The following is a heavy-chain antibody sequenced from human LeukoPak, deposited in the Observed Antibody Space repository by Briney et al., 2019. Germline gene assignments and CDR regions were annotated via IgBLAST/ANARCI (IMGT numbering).Heavy chain of an antibody. J-gene: IGHJ4*02. CDR3: ARVSLFPGYGAFDY. V-gene: IGHV1-18*01. Sequence: GASVKVSCKASGYTFTGYDISWVRQAPEQGLEWMGWISSSNGNTNYAQKLQGRVTMTTDTSTSTAYMELRSLTSDATAVYYCARVSLFPGYGAFDYWGQGTLVTVS. D-gene: IGHD4/OR15-4a*01. CDR1: GYTFTGYD. CDR2: ISSSNGNT.